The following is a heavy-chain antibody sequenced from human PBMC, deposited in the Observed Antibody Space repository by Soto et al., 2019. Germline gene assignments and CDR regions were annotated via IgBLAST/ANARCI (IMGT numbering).Heavy chain of an antibody. J-gene: IGHJ4*02. CDR1: GGFISSSNW. D-gene: IGHD1-26*01. Sequence: QVQLQESGPGLVKPSGNLSLTCAVSGGFISSSNWWSWVRQPPGKGLEWIGEIYHSGTTNYNPSLKSRVTISVDKSKTQFSLKLNSVTAADTAVYYCAGNSGTYSFDYWGQGTLVTVSS. CDR3: AGNSGTYSFDY. CDR2: IYHSGTT. V-gene: IGHV4-4*02.